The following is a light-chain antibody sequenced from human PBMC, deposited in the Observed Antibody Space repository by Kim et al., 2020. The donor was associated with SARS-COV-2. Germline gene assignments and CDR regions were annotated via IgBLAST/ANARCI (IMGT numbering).Light chain of an antibody. J-gene: IGLJ2*01. CDR2: LYNDGTH. V-gene: IGLV4-69*01. Sequence: ASVKLTGTLSRAHSGDGIAWHQQQPDKGPRYLMRLYNDGTHTKGDGIPDRFSGSSSGAERYLTISNLQSDDEADYHCQAWGTDIVVFGGGTKVTVL. CDR1: RAHSGDG. CDR3: QAWGTDIVV.